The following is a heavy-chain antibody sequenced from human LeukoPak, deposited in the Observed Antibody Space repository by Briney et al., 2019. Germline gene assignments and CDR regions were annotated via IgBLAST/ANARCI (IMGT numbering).Heavy chain of an antibody. D-gene: IGHD3-22*01. V-gene: IGHV1-24*01. J-gene: IGHJ4*02. CDR1: GYTLTELS. CDR2: FDPEDGET. Sequence: ASVKVSCKVSGYTLTELSMHWVRQAPGKGLEWMGGFDPEDGETIYAQKFQGRVTMTEDTSTDTAYMELSSLRSEDTAVYYCATGNYYYDSSGPFDYWGQGTLVTVSS. CDR3: ATGNYYYDSSGPFDY.